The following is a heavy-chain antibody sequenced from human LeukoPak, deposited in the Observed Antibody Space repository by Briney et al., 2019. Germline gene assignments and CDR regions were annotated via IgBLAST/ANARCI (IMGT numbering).Heavy chain of an antibody. CDR2: IRSKANSYAT. D-gene: IGHD2/OR15-2a*01. Sequence: GGSLRLSCAASGFTVRNNYMSWVRQASGKGLEWVGRIRSKANSYATAYAASVKGRFTISRDDSKNTAYLQMNSLRAEDTAVYYCARDWFHAIDYWGQGTLVTVSS. CDR1: GFTVRNNY. V-gene: IGHV3-73*01. CDR3: ARDWFHAIDY. J-gene: IGHJ4*02.